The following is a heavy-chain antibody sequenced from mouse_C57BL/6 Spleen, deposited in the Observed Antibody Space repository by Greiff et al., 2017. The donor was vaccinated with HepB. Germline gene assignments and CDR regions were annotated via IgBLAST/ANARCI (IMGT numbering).Heavy chain of an antibody. CDR1: GYAFSSSW. D-gene: IGHD1-1*01. CDR2: IYPGDGDT. J-gene: IGHJ3*01. Sequence: QVQLQQSGPELVKPGASVKISCKASGYAFSSSWMNWVKQRPGKGLEWIGRIYPGDGDTNYNGKFKGKATLTADKSSSTAYMQLSSLTSEDSAVYCCARAHYGSSSFAYWGQGTLVTVSA. CDR3: ARAHYGSSSFAY. V-gene: IGHV1-82*01.